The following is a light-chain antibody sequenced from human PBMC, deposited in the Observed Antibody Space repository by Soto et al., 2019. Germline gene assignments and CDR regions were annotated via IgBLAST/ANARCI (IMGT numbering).Light chain of an antibody. J-gene: IGKJ5*01. CDR1: QGLVYRDGNTY. CDR3: IQGTHWPIT. CDR2: KVS. V-gene: IGKV2-30*01. Sequence: DVVMTQSPLSLPVTLGQPASISCRSSQGLVYRDGNTYLNWFQQRPGQSPRRLIYKVSNRDSGVPDRFSGSGSGTDFTLKISRVEAEDVGVYYCIQGTHWPITFGQGTRLEIK.